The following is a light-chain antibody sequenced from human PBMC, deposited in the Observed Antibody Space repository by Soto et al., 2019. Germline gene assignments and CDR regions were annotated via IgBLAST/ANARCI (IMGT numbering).Light chain of an antibody. Sequence: DIVMTQSPESLAVSLGERATFNCKSSQSVLSTSNNKNFLAWYQQKPGQPPRLLIYWASTRESGVPDRFSGGGSGTDFTLTISSLQAEDVAVYYCQQYYTSWWTFGQGTKVEIK. CDR3: QQYYTSWWT. J-gene: IGKJ1*01. CDR1: QSVLSTSNNKNF. CDR2: WAS. V-gene: IGKV4-1*01.